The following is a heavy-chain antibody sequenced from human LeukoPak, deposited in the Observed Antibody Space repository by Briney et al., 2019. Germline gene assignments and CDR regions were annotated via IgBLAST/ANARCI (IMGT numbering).Heavy chain of an antibody. CDR1: GFTFSSYG. D-gene: IGHD2-8*01. CDR2: IRYDGSNK. CDR3: AKEAPRMGYCTNGVCHTYFDY. V-gene: IGHV3-30*02. J-gene: IGHJ4*02. Sequence: GGSLRLSCAASGFTFSSYGMHWVRQAPGKGLEWVAFIRYDGSNKYYADSVKGRFTISRDNSKNTLYLQMNSLRAEDTAVYYCAKEAPRMGYCTNGVCHTYFDYWGQGTLVTVSS.